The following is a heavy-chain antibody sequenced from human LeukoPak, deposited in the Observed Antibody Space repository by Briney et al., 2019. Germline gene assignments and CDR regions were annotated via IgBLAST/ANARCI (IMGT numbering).Heavy chain of an antibody. CDR2: FYYSGST. D-gene: IGHD1-1*01. CDR3: ARGGYREFDY. CDR1: GGSISSSSYY. Sequence: PSETLSLTCTVSGGSISSSSYYWVWIRQPPGKGLEWIGSFYYSGSTYYNPSLKSRVTISVDTSKNQFSLKLSSVTAADTAVYYCARGGYREFDYWGQGTLVTVSS. V-gene: IGHV4-39*01. J-gene: IGHJ4*02.